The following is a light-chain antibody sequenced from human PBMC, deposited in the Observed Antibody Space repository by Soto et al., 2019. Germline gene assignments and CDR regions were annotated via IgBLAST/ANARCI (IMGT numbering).Light chain of an antibody. CDR2: GAS. J-gene: IGKJ4*01. CDR1: QSVSSSY. CDR3: QPYGSSPLT. Sequence: EIVLTQSPGTLSLSPGERATLSCRASQSVSSSYLAWYQQKPGQAPRLLIYGASSMATGIPDRFSGSGSGTDFTLSISRLEPEDFAVDYCQPYGSSPLTFGGGTKVEIK. V-gene: IGKV3-20*01.